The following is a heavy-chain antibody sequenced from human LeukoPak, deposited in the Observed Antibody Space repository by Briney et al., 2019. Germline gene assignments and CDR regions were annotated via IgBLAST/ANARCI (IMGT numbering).Heavy chain of an antibody. D-gene: IGHD6-6*01. J-gene: IGHJ4*02. V-gene: IGHV1-18*01. CDR2: ISAYNGNT. Sequence: ASVKVSCKASGYTFTSYGISWVRQAPGQGLEWMGWISAYNGNTNYAQKHQGRVTMTTDTSTSTAYMELRSLRSDDTAVYYCARDPYSSSSGEFDYWGQGTLVTVSS. CDR3: ARDPYSSSSGEFDY. CDR1: GYTFTSYG.